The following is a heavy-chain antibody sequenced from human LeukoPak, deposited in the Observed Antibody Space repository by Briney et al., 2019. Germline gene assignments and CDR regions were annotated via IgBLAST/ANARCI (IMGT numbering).Heavy chain of an antibody. CDR1: GFTFSNAW. J-gene: IGHJ4*02. D-gene: IGHD1-26*01. CDR3: AREKQSGGTPFDY. V-gene: IGHV3-30*03. Sequence: GGSLRLSCAASGFTFSNAWMNWVRQAPGKGLEWVAVVADDEKTIFYADSLKGRFTVSRDNSKNTVYLQMNSLRDEDTAVYYCAREKQSGGTPFDYWGQGSLVTVSS. CDR2: VADDEKTI.